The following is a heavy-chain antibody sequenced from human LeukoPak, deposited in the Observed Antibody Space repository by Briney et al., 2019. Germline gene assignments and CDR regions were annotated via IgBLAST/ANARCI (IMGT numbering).Heavy chain of an antibody. CDR2: INHSGST. CDR1: GGSFSGYY. CDR3: ATPSGYSYGYSFDY. D-gene: IGHD5-18*01. V-gene: IGHV4-34*01. J-gene: IGHJ4*02. Sequence: KPSETLSLTCAVYGGSFSGYYWSWIRQPPGKGLEWIGEINHSGSTNYNPSLKSRVTISVDTSKNQFSLKLSSVTAADTAVYYRATPSGYSYGYSFDYWGRGTLVTVSS.